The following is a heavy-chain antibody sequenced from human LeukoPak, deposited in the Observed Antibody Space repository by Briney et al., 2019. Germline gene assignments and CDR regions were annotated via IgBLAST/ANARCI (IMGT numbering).Heavy chain of an antibody. D-gene: IGHD5-18*01. Sequence: TGGSLRLSCAASGFTFSSYWMSWVRQAPGKGLEWVANIKQDGSEKYYVDSVKGRFTISRDNSKNTLYLQMNSLRAEDTAVYYCAKNQDTAMKIGMDVWGQGTTVTVSS. CDR1: GFTFSSYW. CDR2: IKQDGSEK. J-gene: IGHJ6*02. CDR3: AKNQDTAMKIGMDV. V-gene: IGHV3-7*03.